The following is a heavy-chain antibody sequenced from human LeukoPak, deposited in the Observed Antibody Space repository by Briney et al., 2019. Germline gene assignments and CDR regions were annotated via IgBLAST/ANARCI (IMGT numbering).Heavy chain of an antibody. V-gene: IGHV1-2*02. CDR3: ARGRRWELLTNWFDP. D-gene: IGHD1-26*01. J-gene: IGHJ5*02. Sequence: GASVKVSCKASGYTFTGYYMHWVRQAPGQGLEWMGWINPNSGGTNYAQKFQGRVTITTDESTSTAYMELSSLRSEDTAVYYCARGRRWELLTNWFDPWGQGTLVTVSS. CDR1: GYTFTGYY. CDR2: INPNSGGT.